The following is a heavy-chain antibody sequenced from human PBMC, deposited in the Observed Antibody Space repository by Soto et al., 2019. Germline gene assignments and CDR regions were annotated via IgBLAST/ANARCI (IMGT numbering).Heavy chain of an antibody. J-gene: IGHJ5*02. CDR3: ARAFGTTMFGVAILPRAWFDP. V-gene: IGHV4-59*01. Sequence: SETLSLTCTVSGGSISSYYWSWIRQPPGKGLEWIGYIYYSGSTNYNPSLKSRVTISVDTSKNQFSLKLSSVTAADTAVYYCARAFGTTMFGVAILPRAWFDPWGQGTLVTGSS. CDR2: IYYSGST. CDR1: GGSISSYY. D-gene: IGHD3-3*01.